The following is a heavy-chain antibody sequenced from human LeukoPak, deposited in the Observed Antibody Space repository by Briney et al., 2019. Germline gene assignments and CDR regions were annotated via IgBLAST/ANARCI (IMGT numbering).Heavy chain of an antibody. J-gene: IGHJ4*02. D-gene: IGHD5-12*01. V-gene: IGHV4-34*01. Sequence: PSETLSLTCAVYGGSFSGYYWSWIRQPPGKGLEWIGEINQSGYNNYNPSLKSPVTILAEMSKNQFSLKLSSVTAADTAVYYCAIRRGYSGYDYWGQGTLVTVSS. CDR1: GGSFSGYY. CDR3: AIRRGYSGYDY. CDR2: INQSGYN.